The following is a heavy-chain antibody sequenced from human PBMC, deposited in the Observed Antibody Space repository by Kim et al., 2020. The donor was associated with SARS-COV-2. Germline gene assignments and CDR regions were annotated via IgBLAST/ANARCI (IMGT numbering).Heavy chain of an antibody. V-gene: IGHV3-21*01. J-gene: IGHJ6*02. D-gene: IGHD4-17*01. Sequence: GGSLRLSCAASGFTFSSYSMNWVRQAPGKGLEWVSSISSSSSYIYYADSVKGRFTISRDNAKNSLYLQMNSLIAEDTAVYYCARDGYGDYSTHPQNYYGMDVWGQGTTVTVSS. CDR1: GFTFSSYS. CDR3: ARDGYGDYSTHPQNYYGMDV. CDR2: ISSSSSYI.